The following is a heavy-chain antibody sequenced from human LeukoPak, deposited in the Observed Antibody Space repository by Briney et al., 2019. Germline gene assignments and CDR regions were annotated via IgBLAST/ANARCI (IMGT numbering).Heavy chain of an antibody. D-gene: IGHD5-18*01. CDR2: IYYSGST. Sequence: SETLSLTCAVSGGSISSSSYYWGWIRQPPGKGLEWIGSIYYSGSTYYNPSLKSRVTISVDTSKNHLSLKLSSVTAADTAVYYCARQYNNWFDPWGQGTLVTVSS. J-gene: IGHJ5*02. V-gene: IGHV4-39*01. CDR1: GGSISSSSYY. CDR3: ARQYNNWFDP.